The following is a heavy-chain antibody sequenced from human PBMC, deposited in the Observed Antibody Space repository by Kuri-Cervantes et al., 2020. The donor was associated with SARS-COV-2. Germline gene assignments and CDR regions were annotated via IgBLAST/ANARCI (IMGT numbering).Heavy chain of an antibody. CDR3: ARGDPKHYDSRFVHAFDI. J-gene: IGHJ3*02. CDR2: IIPIFRKL. CDR1: GGSFSTYA. V-gene: IGHV1-69*13. Sequence: SVKVSCKVSGGSFSTYAITWVRQAPGQGLEWMGGIIPIFRKLNYAQKFQGRVTITADEPTTTAYMELSSLKSEDTAVYYCARGDPKHYDSRFVHAFDIWGQGTMVTVSS. D-gene: IGHD3-22*01.